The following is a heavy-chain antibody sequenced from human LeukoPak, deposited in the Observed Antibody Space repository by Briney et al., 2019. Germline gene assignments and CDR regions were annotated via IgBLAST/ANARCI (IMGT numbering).Heavy chain of an antibody. D-gene: IGHD1-26*01. CDR1: GGTFSSYA. Sequence: ASVKVSCKASGGTFSSYAISWVRQAPGQGLEWMGGIIPIFGTANYAQKFQGRVTITTDESTGTAYMELSSLRSQDTAVYYCARNEDVGATDYWGQGTLVTVSS. V-gene: IGHV1-69*05. J-gene: IGHJ4*02. CDR3: ARNEDVGATDY. CDR2: IIPIFGTA.